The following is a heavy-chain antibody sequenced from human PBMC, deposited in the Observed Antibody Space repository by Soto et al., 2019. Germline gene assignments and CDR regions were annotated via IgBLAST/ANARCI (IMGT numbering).Heavy chain of an antibody. J-gene: IGHJ4*02. V-gene: IGHV4-34*01. CDR2: INHSGST. D-gene: IGHD2-15*01. CDR1: CGSFSVYY. CDR3: ARGRRWYPLGY. Sequence: EPLCLPGAGYCGSFSVYYWSCIRQPPGTGLEWIGEINHSGSTNYNPSLKSRVTISVDTSKNQFSLKLSSVTAADTAVYYCARGRRWYPLGYWGQGTLVTVSS.